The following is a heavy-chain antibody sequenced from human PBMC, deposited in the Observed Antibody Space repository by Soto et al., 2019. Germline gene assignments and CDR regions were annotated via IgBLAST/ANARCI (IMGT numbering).Heavy chain of an antibody. Sequence: VGSVKGSCKASGYTFTSYGISWVRQAPGQGLEWMGWISAYNGNTNYAQKLQGRVTMTTDTSTSTAYMELRSLRSDDTAVYYCARLLRYFGPFNIWGQGTMVTVSS. V-gene: IGHV1-18*01. J-gene: IGHJ3*02. CDR1: GYTFTSYG. D-gene: IGHD3-9*01. CDR3: ARLLRYFGPFNI. CDR2: ISAYNGNT.